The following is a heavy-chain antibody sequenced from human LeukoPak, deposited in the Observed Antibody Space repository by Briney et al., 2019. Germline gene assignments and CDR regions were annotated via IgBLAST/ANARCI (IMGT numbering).Heavy chain of an antibody. CDR2: IFYSGST. V-gene: IGHV4-59*01. CDR3: ARGEWDLLFDY. Sequence: PSETLSLTCTVSGGSISGYYWSWIRQPPGKGLEWIGYIFYSGSTNYNPSLKSRVTISVDTSKNQFSLKLSSVTAADTAVYYCARGEWDLLFDYWGRGTLVTVSS. CDR1: GGSISGYY. J-gene: IGHJ4*02. D-gene: IGHD1-26*01.